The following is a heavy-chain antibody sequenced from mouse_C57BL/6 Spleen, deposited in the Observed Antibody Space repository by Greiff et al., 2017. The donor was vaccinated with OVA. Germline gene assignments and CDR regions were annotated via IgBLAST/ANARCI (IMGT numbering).Heavy chain of an antibody. CDR3: ARPKDIYYGYDGGVFDY. CDR2: INPNNGGT. J-gene: IGHJ2*01. Sequence: EVQLQQSGPELVKPGASVKISCKASGYTFTDYYMNWVKQSHGKSLEWIGDINPNNGGTSYNQKFKGKATLTVDKSSSTAYMELRSLTSEDSAVYYCARPKDIYYGYDGGVFDYWGQGTTLTVSS. V-gene: IGHV1-26*01. D-gene: IGHD2-2*01. CDR1: GYTFTDYY.